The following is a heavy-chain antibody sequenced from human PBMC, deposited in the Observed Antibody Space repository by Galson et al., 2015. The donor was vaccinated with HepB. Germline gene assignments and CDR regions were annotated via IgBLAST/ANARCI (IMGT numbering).Heavy chain of an antibody. V-gene: IGHV1-24*01. D-gene: IGHD2-2*01. CDR3: ATPHQVVPAAGAFDI. CDR1: GYTLTELS. Sequence: SVKVSCKVSGYTLTELSMHRVRQAPGKGLEWMGGFDPEDGETIYAQKFQGRVTMTEDTSTDTAYMELSSLRSEDTAVYYCATPHQVVPAAGAFDIWGQGTMVTVSS. CDR2: FDPEDGET. J-gene: IGHJ3*02.